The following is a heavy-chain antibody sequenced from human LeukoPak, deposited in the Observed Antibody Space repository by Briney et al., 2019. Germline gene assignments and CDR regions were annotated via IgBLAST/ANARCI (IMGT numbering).Heavy chain of an antibody. CDR1: GFTFSLSA. CDR2: ISNSGGTT. Sequence: GGSLRLSCAASGFTFSLSAMTWVRQAPGKGLECVSTISNSGGTTYYADSVKGRFSISRDNSKNTLSLEMSSLRTEDTAIHYCAKESFRPALLDFWGQGSLVTVSS. V-gene: IGHV3-23*01. D-gene: IGHD2-21*01. J-gene: IGHJ4*02. CDR3: AKESFRPALLDF.